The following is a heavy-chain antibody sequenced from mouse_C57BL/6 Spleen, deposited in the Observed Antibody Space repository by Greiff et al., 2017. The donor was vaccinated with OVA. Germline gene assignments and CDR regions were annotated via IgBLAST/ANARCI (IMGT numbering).Heavy chain of an antibody. V-gene: IGHV5-4*03. Sequence: EVMLVESGGGLVKPGGSLKLSCAASGFTFSSYAMSWVRQTPEKRLEWVATISAGGSYTYYPDNVKGRFTISRDNAKNNLYLQMSKLKSEDTAMYDCARSVSNYDGDYWGQGTTLTVSA. D-gene: IGHD2-5*01. CDR2: ISAGGSYT. CDR1: GFTFSSYA. J-gene: IGHJ2*01. CDR3: ARSVSNYDGDY.